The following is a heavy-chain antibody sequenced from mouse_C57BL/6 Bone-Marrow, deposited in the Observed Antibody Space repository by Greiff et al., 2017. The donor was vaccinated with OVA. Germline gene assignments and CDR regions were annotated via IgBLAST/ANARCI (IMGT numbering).Heavy chain of an antibody. CDR3: TKDYGSSYGY. CDR1: GFNIKDDY. J-gene: IGHJ2*01. D-gene: IGHD1-1*01. CDR2: IDPENGDT. Sequence: EVQLQQSGAELVRPGASVKLSCTASGFNIKDDYMHWVKQRPEQGLEWIGWIDPENGDTEYASKFQGKATITADTSSNTAYLQLSSLTSEDTAVYYCTKDYGSSYGYWGQGTTLTVSS. V-gene: IGHV14-4*01.